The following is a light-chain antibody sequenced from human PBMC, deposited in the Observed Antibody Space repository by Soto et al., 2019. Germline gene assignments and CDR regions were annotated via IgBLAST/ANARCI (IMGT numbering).Light chain of an antibody. CDR1: QSVNSN. CDR3: HQYNHWPFT. CDR2: GAS. V-gene: IGKV3D-15*01. Sequence: EIVMTQSPATLSVSPGARATLSCRASQSVNSNLAWYQQKPGQAPRLLIYGASTRATGLPARFSGSGSGTEFTLTISSLQSEYFAAYYCHQYNHWPFTFGQGTRLEIK. J-gene: IGKJ5*01.